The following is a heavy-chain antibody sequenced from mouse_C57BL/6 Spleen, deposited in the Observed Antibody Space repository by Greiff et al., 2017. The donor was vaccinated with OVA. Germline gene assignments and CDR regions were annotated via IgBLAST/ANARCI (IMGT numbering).Heavy chain of an antibody. CDR2: IDPSDSYT. CDR1: GYTFTSYW. V-gene: IGHV1-50*01. J-gene: IGHJ2*01. Sequence: VQLQQPGAELVKPGASVKLSCKASGYTFTSYWMQWVKQRPGQGLEWIGEIDPSDSYTNYNQKFKGKATLTVDTSSSTAYMQLSSLTSEDAAVYYCARCRYSLDCDYWGQGTTLTVSS. CDR3: ARCRYSLDCDY. D-gene: IGHD2-12*01.